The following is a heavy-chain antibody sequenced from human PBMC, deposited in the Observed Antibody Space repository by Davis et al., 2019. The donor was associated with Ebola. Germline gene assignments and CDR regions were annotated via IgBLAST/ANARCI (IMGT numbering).Heavy chain of an antibody. CDR1: GYTFTSYG. J-gene: IGHJ4*02. V-gene: IGHV1-8*02. CDR3: VREGLELRFAD. D-gene: IGHD1-7*01. CDR2: MSPNSGNT. Sequence: ASVKVSCKASGYTFTSYGISWVRQAPGQGLEWMGWMSPNSGNTRYVQKFQGRVTMTRNTSISTAYLELSSLTSEDTAVYYCVREGLELRFADWGQGTLVTVSS.